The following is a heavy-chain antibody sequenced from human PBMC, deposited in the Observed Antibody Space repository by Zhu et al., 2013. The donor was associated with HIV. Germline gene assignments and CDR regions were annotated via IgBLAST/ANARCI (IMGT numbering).Heavy chain of an antibody. CDR2: IIPIFGTV. V-gene: IGHV1-69*12. CDR3: ARGGPGELTGGNDAFDI. J-gene: IGHJ3*02. D-gene: IGHD7-27*01. Sequence: QVQLVQSGAEVKKPGSSVKVSCRASGGTLSNYAISWVRQAPGQGLEWMGGIIPIFGTVNYAQNFQGRVTITADESTSTAYMELSSLRSEDTAVYYCARGGPGELTGGNDAFDIWGQGTMVTVSS. CDR1: GGTLSNYA.